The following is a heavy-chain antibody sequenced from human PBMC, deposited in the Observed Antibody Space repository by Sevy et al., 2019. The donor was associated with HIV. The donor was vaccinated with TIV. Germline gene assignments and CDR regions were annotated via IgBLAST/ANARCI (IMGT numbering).Heavy chain of an antibody. V-gene: IGHV1-8*01. J-gene: IGHJ4*02. D-gene: IGHD2-21*01. CDR2: MNPNSGNT. CDR3: ARGWGKGRAIDYNY. Sequence: ASVKVSCKASGYTFTSYDINWVRQATGQGVEWMGWMNPNSGNTGYAQKFQGRVTMTRNTSISTAYMEVSSLRSEDTAVYYCARGWGKGRAIDYNYWGQGTLVTVSS. CDR1: GYTFTSYD.